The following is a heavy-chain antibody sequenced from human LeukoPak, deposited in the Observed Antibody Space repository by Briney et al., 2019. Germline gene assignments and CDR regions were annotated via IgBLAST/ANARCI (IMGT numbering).Heavy chain of an antibody. CDR3: ARLRLRYLSPEVGNDAFDI. D-gene: IGHD4-17*01. CDR1: GYSFTSYW. CDR2: IYPGDSDT. Sequence: KDGESLKISCKGSGYSFTSYWIGWVRQMPGKGLEWMGIIYPGDSDTRYSPSFQGQVTISADKSISTAYLQWSSLKASDTAMYYCARLRLRYLSPEVGNDAFDIWGQGTMVTVSS. J-gene: IGHJ3*02. V-gene: IGHV5-51*01.